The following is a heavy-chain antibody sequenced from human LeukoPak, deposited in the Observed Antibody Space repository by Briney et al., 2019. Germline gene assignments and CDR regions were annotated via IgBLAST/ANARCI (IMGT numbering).Heavy chain of an antibody. D-gene: IGHD4-17*01. CDR3: AKVGMDYGDLNDAFDI. J-gene: IGHJ3*02. CDR2: INHSGNT. CDR1: GGSFSGYS. Sequence: PSETLSLTCAVYGGSFSGYSWSWIRQPPGKGLEWIGEINHSGNTNYNPPLKSQVTISVDTSKNQFSLKLSSVTAADTAVYYCAKVGMDYGDLNDAFDIWGQGTMVTVSS. V-gene: IGHV4-34*01.